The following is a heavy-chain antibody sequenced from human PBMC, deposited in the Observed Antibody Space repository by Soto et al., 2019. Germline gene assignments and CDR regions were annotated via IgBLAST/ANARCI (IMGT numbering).Heavy chain of an antibody. CDR1: GGSISSGGYY. V-gene: IGHV4-31*03. Sequence: PSETLSLTCTVSGGSISSGGYYWYWIRQHPGKGLEWIGYIYYSGTTYYNPSLKSRVTISVDTSKNQFSLKLSSVTAADTAVYYCAASCVACGGFNYYGMDVWCQGTTVT. CDR3: AASCVACGGFNYYGMDV. D-gene: IGHD2-21*01. J-gene: IGHJ6*02. CDR2: IYYSGTT.